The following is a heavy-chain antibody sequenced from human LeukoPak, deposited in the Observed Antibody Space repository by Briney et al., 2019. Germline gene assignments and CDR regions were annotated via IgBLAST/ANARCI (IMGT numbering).Heavy chain of an antibody. D-gene: IGHD6-19*01. J-gene: IGHJ6*03. CDR3: ARAVRQQWLPRSYYYYYMDV. Sequence: SVKVSCKASGGTFSSYAISWVRQAPGQGLEWIGGIIPIFGTANYAQKFQGRVTITTDESTSTAYMELSSLRSEDTAVYYCARAVRQQWLPRSYYYYYMDVWGKGTTVTVSS. CDR1: GGTFSSYA. CDR2: IIPIFGTA. V-gene: IGHV1-69*05.